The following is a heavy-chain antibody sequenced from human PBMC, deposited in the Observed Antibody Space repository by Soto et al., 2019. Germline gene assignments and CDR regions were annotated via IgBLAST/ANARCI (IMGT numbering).Heavy chain of an antibody. D-gene: IGHD5-18*01. CDR2: IWYDGSNK. CDR1: GFTFSSYG. J-gene: IGHJ4*02. V-gene: IGHV3-33*06. Sequence: QVQLVESGGTVVQPGRSLRLSCGASGFTFSSYGMHWVRQAPGKGLEWVAVIWYDGSNKNYADSVKGRLTISRDNSKNTLYLQMNSLRAEDTAVYYCAKGGAYSYGEYWGQGTPVTVSS. CDR3: AKGGAYSYGEY.